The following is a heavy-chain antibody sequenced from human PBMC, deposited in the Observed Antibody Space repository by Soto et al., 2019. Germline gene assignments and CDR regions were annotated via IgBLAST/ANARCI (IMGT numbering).Heavy chain of an antibody. Sequence: GGSLRLSCAASGFTFRIYSMHWVRQSRGKGLEWVAVMWYDGTNKYYGESVKGRFTISRDNSENTLYLQMNSLRVEDTAVYYCARDATFGTKGGSFDIWGHGTLVTVSS. CDR2: MWYDGTNK. V-gene: IGHV3-33*01. CDR3: ARDATFGTKGGSFDI. D-gene: IGHD3-16*01. J-gene: IGHJ3*02. CDR1: GFTFRIYS.